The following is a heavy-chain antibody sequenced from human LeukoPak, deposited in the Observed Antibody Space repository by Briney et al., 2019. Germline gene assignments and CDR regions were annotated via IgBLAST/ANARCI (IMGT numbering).Heavy chain of an antibody. V-gene: IGHV3-21*01. CDR1: GCTLRTYA. J-gene: IGHJ4*02. CDR3: ARDPVAARGGFDY. Sequence: GGSLTLSCTTCGCTLRTYARDWIRQARGKGLEGVAFSSCSWTYIYYADALKGGFTISRDNAKSSLYLQMNSLRAEDTAVYYCARDPVAARGGFDYWRQGTLVTVSS. CDR2: SSCSWTYI. D-gene: IGHD6-6*01.